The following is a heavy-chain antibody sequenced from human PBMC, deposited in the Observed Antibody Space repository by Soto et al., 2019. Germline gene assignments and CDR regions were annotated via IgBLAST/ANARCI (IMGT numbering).Heavy chain of an antibody. D-gene: IGHD6-6*01. CDR1: GDCISRYS. J-gene: IGHJ6*02. V-gene: IGHV4-59*01. CDR2: IYYSGST. CDR3: ARAEYSSLHYYYYGMHG. Sequence: SETLSLTCTVSGDCISRYSSNYIRQPPGKGLELIGYIYYSGSTNYNPSLKSRVTISVDTSKNQFSLKLSSVTAADTAVYYCARAEYSSLHYYYYGMHGWGQETTVTVSS.